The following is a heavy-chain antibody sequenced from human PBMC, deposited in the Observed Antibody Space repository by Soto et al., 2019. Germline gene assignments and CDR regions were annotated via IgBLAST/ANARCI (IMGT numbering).Heavy chain of an antibody. CDR3: VRLTPQGWFDP. CDR2: IYYSGST. J-gene: IGHJ5*02. V-gene: IGHV4-39*01. Sequence: QLQLQESGPGLVKPSETLSLTCTVSGGSISSSSYYWGWIRQPPGKGLEWIGSIYYSGSTYYNPSLKSRVTISVDTSKNQFSLKLSSVTAADTAVYYCVRLTPQGWFDPWGQGTLVTVSS. CDR1: GGSISSSSYY.